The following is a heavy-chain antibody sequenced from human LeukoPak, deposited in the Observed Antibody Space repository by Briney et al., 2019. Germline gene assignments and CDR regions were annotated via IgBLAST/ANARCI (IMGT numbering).Heavy chain of an antibody. J-gene: IGHJ6*02. D-gene: IGHD3-9*01. CDR2: TYYRSKWYN. V-gene: IGHV6-1*01. CDR1: GDSVSSNSAA. Sequence: SQTLSLTCAISGDSVSSNSAAWNWIRQSPSRGLEWLGRTYYRSKWYNDYAVSVKSRITINPDTSKNQFSLQLNSVTPGDTAVYYCARDISDDILTGYRSEGYGMDVWGQGTTVTVSS. CDR3: ARDISDDILTGYRSEGYGMDV.